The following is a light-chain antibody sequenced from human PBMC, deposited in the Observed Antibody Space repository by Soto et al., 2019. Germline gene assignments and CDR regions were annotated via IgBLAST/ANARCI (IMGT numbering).Light chain of an antibody. J-gene: IGKJ3*01. CDR1: QAIHSY. Sequence: DIQMTQSPSSLSASVGDRVTITCRASQAIHSYLNWYQQKPGKAPNLLIFATSTLQSGVPSRFCGSGSGTDFTLTISSLQPEDFATYYCQQRETFGPGTKVDIK. CDR2: ATS. CDR3: QQRET. V-gene: IGKV1-39*01.